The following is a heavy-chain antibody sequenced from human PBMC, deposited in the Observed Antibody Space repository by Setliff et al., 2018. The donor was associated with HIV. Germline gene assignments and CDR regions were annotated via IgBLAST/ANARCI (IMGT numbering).Heavy chain of an antibody. D-gene: IGHD2-2*01. CDR3: AGSTSPTAFDI. CDR2: IYYSGST. CDR1: GGSISSYY. J-gene: IGHJ3*02. Sequence: SETLSLTCTVSGGSISSYYWSWIRQPPGKGLEWIGYIYYSGSTNYNPSLKSRVTILVDTSKNQFSLKLRSVTAADTAVYYCAGSTSPTAFDIWGQGTVVTVSS. V-gene: IGHV4-59*01.